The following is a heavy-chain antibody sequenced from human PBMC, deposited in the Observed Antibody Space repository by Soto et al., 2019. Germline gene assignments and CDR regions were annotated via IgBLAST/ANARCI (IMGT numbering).Heavy chain of an antibody. CDR1: GFTFSSYG. J-gene: IGHJ6*02. CDR2: IWYDGSNK. D-gene: IGHD5-18*01. V-gene: IGHV3-33*01. Sequence: GGSLRLSCAASGFTFSSYGMHWVRQAPGKGLEWVAVIWYDGSNKYYADSVKGRFTISRDNSKNTLYLQMNSLRAEDTAVYYCAREGYSYGPDYYYGMDVWGQGTTVTVSS. CDR3: AREGYSYGPDYYYGMDV.